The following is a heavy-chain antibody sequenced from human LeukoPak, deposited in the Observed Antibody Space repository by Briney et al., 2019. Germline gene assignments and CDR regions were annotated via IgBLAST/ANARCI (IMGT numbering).Heavy chain of an antibody. V-gene: IGHV3-30-3*01. CDR2: ISYDGSNK. J-gene: IGHJ4*02. CDR1: GFTFSSYA. Sequence: GGSLRLSCAASGFTFSSYAMHWVRQAPGKGLEWVAVISYDGSNKYYADSVKGRFTISRDNSKNTLYLQMNSLRAEDTAVYYCARGYSSGWYFDYWGQGTLVTVSS. CDR3: ARGYSSGWYFDY. D-gene: IGHD6-19*01.